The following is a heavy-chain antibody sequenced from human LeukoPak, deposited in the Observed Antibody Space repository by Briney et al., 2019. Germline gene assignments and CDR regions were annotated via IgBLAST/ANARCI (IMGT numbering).Heavy chain of an antibody. V-gene: IGHV7-4-1*02. J-gene: IGHJ5*02. D-gene: IGHD3-10*01. CDR2: INTNTGNP. CDR1: GYTFTTYA. Sequence: GASVKVSCKASGYTFTTYAMNWVRQAPGQGLEWMGWINTNTGNPTYAQGFTGRFVFSLGTSVSTAYLQISSLKVDDTAVYYCARANLWFGELGWIDPWGQGTQVTVSS. CDR3: ARANLWFGELGWIDP.